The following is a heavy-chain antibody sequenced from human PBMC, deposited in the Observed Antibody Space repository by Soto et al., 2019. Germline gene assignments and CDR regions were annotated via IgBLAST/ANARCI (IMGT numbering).Heavy chain of an antibody. D-gene: IGHD2-15*01. J-gene: IGHJ4*02. CDR3: ARDECGGSCYSVY. Sequence: QVQLVESGGSVVQPGRSLRLSCAASGFTFSSYAMHWVRQAPGKGLEWVAVISYDGSNKYYADSVKGRFTISRDNSKNTLYLQMNSLRAEDTAVYYCARDECGGSCYSVYWGQGTLVTVSS. CDR1: GFTFSSYA. V-gene: IGHV3-30-3*01. CDR2: ISYDGSNK.